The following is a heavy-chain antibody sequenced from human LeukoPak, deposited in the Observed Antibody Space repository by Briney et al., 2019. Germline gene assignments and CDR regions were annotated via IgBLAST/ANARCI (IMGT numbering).Heavy chain of an antibody. J-gene: IGHJ6*02. CDR3: ARGHYGLDV. Sequence: PGGSLRLSCAASGLTFSDYYMSWIRQAPGKGLEWVSYIGTDGIYTNYADSVEGRFAISRDNAKNSLYLQMNSLRGEDMAVYYCARGHYGLDVWGQGTTVTVSS. CDR1: GLTFSDYY. CDR2: IGTDGIYT. V-gene: IGHV3-11*06.